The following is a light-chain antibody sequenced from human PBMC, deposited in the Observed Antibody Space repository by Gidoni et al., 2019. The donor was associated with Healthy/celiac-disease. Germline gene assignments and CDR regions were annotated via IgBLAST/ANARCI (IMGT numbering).Light chain of an antibody. J-gene: IGKJ5*01. CDR3: QQYYSTPIT. CDR2: WAS. CDR1: QSVLYSSNNKNY. Sequence: DIVMTQSPASLAVSLGERATINCKSSQSVLYSSNNKNYLAWYQQKPGQPPKLLIYWASTRESGVPDRFSGSGSGTDFTLTISSLQAADVAVYYCQQYYSTPITFGQGTRLEIK. V-gene: IGKV4-1*01.